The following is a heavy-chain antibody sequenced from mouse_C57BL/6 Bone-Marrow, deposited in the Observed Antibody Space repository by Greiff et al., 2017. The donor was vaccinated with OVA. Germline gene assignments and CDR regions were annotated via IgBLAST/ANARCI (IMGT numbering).Heavy chain of an antibody. D-gene: IGHD2-5*01. CDR3: TRRYYSKSAWFDY. Sequence: EVQLQQSGTVLARPGASVKMSCKTSGYTFTSYWMHWVKQRPGQGLEWIGAIYPGNSDTSYNQKFKGKAKLTAVTSASTAYMELSSLTNEDSAVYYGTRRYYSKSAWFDYWGQGTLVTVSA. V-gene: IGHV1-5*01. CDR2: IYPGNSDT. J-gene: IGHJ3*01. CDR1: GYTFTSYW.